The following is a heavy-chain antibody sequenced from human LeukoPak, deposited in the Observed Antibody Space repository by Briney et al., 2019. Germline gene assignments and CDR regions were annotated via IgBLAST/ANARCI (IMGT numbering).Heavy chain of an antibody. CDR3: VRDALGESGAGGY. CDR1: GFTFSSYT. V-gene: IGHV3-21*01. J-gene: IGHJ4*02. D-gene: IGHD3-10*01. CDR2: ISPSGSST. Sequence: GGSLRLSCAASGFTFSSYTMNWIRHAPGTGLEWIASISPSGSSTFHADSVKGRFIISRDNARNSVSLQMSSLRAEDTAMYFCVRDALGESGAGGYWGQGTLVTVSS.